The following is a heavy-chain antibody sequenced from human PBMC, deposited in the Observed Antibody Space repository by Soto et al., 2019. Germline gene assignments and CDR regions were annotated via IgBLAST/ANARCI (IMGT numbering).Heavy chain of an antibody. J-gene: IGHJ4*02. CDR1: GGSFSGYY. CDR2: INHSGST. CDR3: ARGNIYGYQRSHVFLDY. V-gene: IGHV4-34*01. D-gene: IGHD5-18*01. Sequence: QVQLQQWGAGLLKPSETLSLTCAVYGGSFSGYYWSWIRQPPGKGLEWIGEINHSGSTNYNPSLKSRVPISVDTSKNQFSLKLSSVTAADTAVYYCARGNIYGYQRSHVFLDYCGQGTLVTFSS.